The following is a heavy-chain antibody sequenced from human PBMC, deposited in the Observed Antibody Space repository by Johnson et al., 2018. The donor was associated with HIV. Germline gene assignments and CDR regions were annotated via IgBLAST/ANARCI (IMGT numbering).Heavy chain of an antibody. CDR3: AKDLRVFDWFNAYDAFDI. D-gene: IGHD3-9*01. J-gene: IGHJ3*02. Sequence: VQLVESGGGLVQPGRSLRLSCAASGFTVSSNEMSWVRQAPGKGLEWVSSISGGSTYYADSVKGRFTISRDNSKNTLYLQMNSLRADDTAVYYCAKDLRVFDWFNAYDAFDIWGQGTMVTVSS. CDR2: ISGGST. V-gene: IGHV3-38-3*01. CDR1: GFTVSSNE.